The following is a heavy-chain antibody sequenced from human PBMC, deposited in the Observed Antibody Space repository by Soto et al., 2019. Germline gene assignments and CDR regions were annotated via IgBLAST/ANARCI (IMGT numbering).Heavy chain of an antibody. D-gene: IGHD3-22*01. CDR2: IKEDGSGK. V-gene: IGHV3-7*03. J-gene: IGHJ4*02. Sequence: GGSLRLSCAASGFTFSSSWMNWVRQAPGKGLEWVADIKEDGSGKYYVDSLKGRFTISRYNAKNSLYLQMNSLRAEDTAVYYCARGDYYDRRFDSWGQGTLVTVSS. CDR3: ARGDYYDRRFDS. CDR1: GFTFSSSW.